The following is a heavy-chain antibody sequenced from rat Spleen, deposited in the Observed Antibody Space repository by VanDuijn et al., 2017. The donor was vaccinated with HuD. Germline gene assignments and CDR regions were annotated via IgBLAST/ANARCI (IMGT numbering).Heavy chain of an antibody. D-gene: IGHD1-6*01. V-gene: IGHV5-29*01. CDR1: GFTFSDHY. CDR2: ISYDGSST. CDR3: TRKYTTDYYYPLVGY. Sequence: EVQLVESGGGSAQPGRSLKLSCAASGFTFSDHYMAWVRLAPTKGLEWVATISYDGSSTYYRDSVKGRFTISRDNAKSTLFLRMESLRSEDTATYYCTRKYTTDYYYPLVGYWGQGVMVTVSS. J-gene: IGHJ2*01.